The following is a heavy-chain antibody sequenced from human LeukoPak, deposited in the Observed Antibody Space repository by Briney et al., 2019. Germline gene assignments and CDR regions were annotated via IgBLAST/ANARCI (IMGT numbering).Heavy chain of an antibody. CDR2: IIPIFGTA. Sequence: SVKVSCKASGGTFSSYAISWVRHAPGQGLEWMGGIIPIFGTANYAQKFQGRVTITADESTSTAYMELSSLRSEDTAVYYCARAIGLYYYDSSGYFRYWGQGTLVTVSS. J-gene: IGHJ4*02. CDR3: ARAIGLYYYDSSGYFRY. CDR1: GGTFSSYA. D-gene: IGHD3-22*01. V-gene: IGHV1-69*13.